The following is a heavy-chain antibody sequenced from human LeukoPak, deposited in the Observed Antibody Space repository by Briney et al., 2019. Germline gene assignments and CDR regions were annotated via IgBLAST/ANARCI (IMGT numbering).Heavy chain of an antibody. CDR2: ISFDGSNN. Sequence: GGSLRLSCAASGFTFNNYAMHWVRQAPGKGLEWVAVISFDGSNNYSADAVKGRFTISRDNAKNSLYLQMNSLRVEDTAVYYCAGLDTVMVRDSGYWGQGTLVTVSS. CDR1: GFTFNNYA. V-gene: IGHV3-30*07. CDR3: AGLDTVMVRDSGY. J-gene: IGHJ4*02. D-gene: IGHD5-18*01.